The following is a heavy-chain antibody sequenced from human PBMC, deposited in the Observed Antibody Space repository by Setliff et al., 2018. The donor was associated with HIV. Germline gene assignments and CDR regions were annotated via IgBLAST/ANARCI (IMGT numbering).Heavy chain of an antibody. CDR3: AGHGDYSGSGGPAFRY. V-gene: IGHV4-59*01. J-gene: IGHJ4*02. CDR1: GGSFSSYH. Sequence: SETLSLTCTVSGGSFSSYHWSWIRQPPGKGLEWIGYIYYSGSTNYNPSRKSRVTISVDTSKNQFSLKLSSVTAADTAVYYCAGHGDYSGSGGPAFRYWGQGTLVTVSS. D-gene: IGHD3-10*01. CDR2: IYYSGST.